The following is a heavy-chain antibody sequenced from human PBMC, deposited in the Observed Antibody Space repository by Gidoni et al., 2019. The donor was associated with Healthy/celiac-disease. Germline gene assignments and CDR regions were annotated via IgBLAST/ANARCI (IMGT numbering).Heavy chain of an antibody. D-gene: IGHD6-19*01. CDR3: ASGSSGWYSFDY. CDR2: INHSGST. J-gene: IGHJ4*02. V-gene: IGHV4-34*01. CDR1: GGSFSGYY. Sequence: QVQLQQWGAGLLKPSETLSLSFAVYGGSFSGYYWSWISQPPGKGLEWIGEINHSGSTNYTPSLKCRVTISVDTSNNQFSLKLSSVTAADTAVYYCASGSSGWYSFDYWGQGTLVTVSS.